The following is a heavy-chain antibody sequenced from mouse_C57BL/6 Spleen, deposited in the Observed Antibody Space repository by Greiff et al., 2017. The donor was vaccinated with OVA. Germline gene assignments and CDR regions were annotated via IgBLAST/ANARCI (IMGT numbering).Heavy chain of an antibody. CDR3: ARHLTGTGYFDY. CDR1: GFTFSSYG. D-gene: IGHD4-1*01. V-gene: IGHV5-6*01. J-gene: IGHJ2*01. CDR2: ISSGGSYT. Sequence: EVKLQESGGDLVKPGGSLKLSCAASGFTFSSYGMSWVRQTPDKRLEWVATISSGGSYTYSPDSVKGRFTISRDNAKNTLYLQMSSLKSEDTAMYYCARHLTGTGYFDYWGQGTTLTVSS.